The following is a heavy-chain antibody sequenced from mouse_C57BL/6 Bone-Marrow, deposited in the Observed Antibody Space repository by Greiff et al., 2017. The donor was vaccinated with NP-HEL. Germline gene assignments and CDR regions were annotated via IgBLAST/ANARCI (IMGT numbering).Heavy chain of an antibody. V-gene: IGHV1-82*01. D-gene: IGHD1-1*01. Sequence: VQLQQSGPELVKPGASVKISCKASGYAFSSSWMNWVKQRPGKGLEWIGRIYPGDGDTNYNGKFKGKATLTADKSSSTAYMQLSSLTSEDSAVYFCARCTTVVATQGDYWGQGTSVTVSS. CDR2: IYPGDGDT. J-gene: IGHJ4*01. CDR1: GYAFSSSW. CDR3: ARCTTVVATQGDY.